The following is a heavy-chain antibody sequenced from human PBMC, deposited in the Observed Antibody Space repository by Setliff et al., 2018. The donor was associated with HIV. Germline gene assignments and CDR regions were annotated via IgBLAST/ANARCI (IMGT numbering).Heavy chain of an antibody. CDR2: IYYSGST. V-gene: IGHV4-39*07. Sequence: SETLSLTCNVSGGSISTSSYYWGWVRQSSGKGLEWIGSIYYSGSTYYNPSLKSRVTISVDTSKNQFSLKLSSVTAADTAVYYCARFHPYNYDSEYYGYYFDYWGQGTLVTVSS. CDR3: ARFHPYNYDSEYYGYYFDY. D-gene: IGHD3-22*01. J-gene: IGHJ4*02. CDR1: GGSISTSSYY.